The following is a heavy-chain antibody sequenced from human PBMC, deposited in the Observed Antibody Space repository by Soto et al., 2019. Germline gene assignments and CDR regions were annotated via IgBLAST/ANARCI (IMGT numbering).Heavy chain of an antibody. J-gene: IGHJ5*02. CDR3: AQDVTNCGGGACGRNSLGNRFDP. D-gene: IGHD4-17*01. CDR2: MAYDGSTK. CDR1: GFTFRNYG. Sequence: QVQLVESGGGVVQPGGSLRLSCAASGFTFRNYGVHWVRLAPGKGLEWVAVMAYDGSTKFYADSVQGRFTISRDNSKDKVYLPMNSLRVEDPVVYYCAQDVTNCGGGACGRNSLGNRFDPWGQGTLVTVSS. V-gene: IGHV3-30*18.